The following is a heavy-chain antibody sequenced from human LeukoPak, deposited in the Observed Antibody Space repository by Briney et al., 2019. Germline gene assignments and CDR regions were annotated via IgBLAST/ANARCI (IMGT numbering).Heavy chain of an antibody. CDR2: SWYGGSNK. CDR1: GFTFSNYD. V-gene: IGHV3-33*08. CDR3: ARDPYSSSPRSHFDY. J-gene: IGHJ4*02. Sequence: PGRSLRLSCAVSGFTFSNYDMHWVRQAPGKGLEWVALSWYGGSNKYFADSVKGRFTISRDRSKSTLYLQMNSLRAEDTAVYYCARDPYSSSPRSHFDYWGQGTLVTVSS. D-gene: IGHD6-6*01.